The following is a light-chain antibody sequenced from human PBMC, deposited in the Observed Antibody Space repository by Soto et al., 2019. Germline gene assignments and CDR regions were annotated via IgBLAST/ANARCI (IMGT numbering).Light chain of an antibody. CDR1: SSDVGGYNY. CDR3: SSYTSSSTLD. Sequence: QSVLTQPASVSGSPGQSITISCTGTSSDVGGYNYVSWYQQHPGKAPKLMIYEVSNRPSGVSNRFSGSKSGNTASLTISGLQAEDEADYYCSSYTSSSTLDFGTGT. J-gene: IGLJ1*01. CDR2: EVS. V-gene: IGLV2-14*01.